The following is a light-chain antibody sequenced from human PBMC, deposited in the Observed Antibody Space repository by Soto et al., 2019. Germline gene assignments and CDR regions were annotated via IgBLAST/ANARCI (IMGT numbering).Light chain of an antibody. CDR1: SSNIGSNT. CDR3: AAWDDSLNGPV. J-gene: IGLJ1*01. Sequence: QSVLTQPPSASGTPGQRVTISCSGSSSNIGSNTVNWYQQLPGTAPKLLIYSYNQRPSGVPDRFSGSKSGPSASLAISGLQSDDEADYYCAAWDDSLNGPVSGTGTKVTVL. V-gene: IGLV1-44*01. CDR2: SYN.